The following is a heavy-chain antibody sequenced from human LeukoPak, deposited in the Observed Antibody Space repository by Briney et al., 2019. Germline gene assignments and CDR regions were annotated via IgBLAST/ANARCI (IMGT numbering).Heavy chain of an antibody. CDR3: ASGKFGLRGWFDP. J-gene: IGHJ5*02. CDR2: IIPIFGTA. Sequence: ASVKVSCKASGGTFNRSAVTWVRQAPGQGLEWMGGIIPIFGTANYAQKFQGRVTIITDESTDTAYMELTSLTSEDTAIYYCASGKFGLRGWFDPWGQGTLVTVSP. D-gene: IGHD3-10*01. V-gene: IGHV1-69*05. CDR1: GGTFNRSA.